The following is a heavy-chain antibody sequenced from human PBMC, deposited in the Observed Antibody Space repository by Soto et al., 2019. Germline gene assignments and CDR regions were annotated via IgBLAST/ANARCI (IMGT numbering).Heavy chain of an antibody. J-gene: IGHJ6*02. Sequence: SVKVSCKASGGTFSSYAISWVRQAPGQGLEWMGGIIPIFGTANYAQKFQGRVTITADESTSTACMELSSLRSEDTAVYYCARDPGPALSAGAYYYGMDVWGQGTTVTVYS. V-gene: IGHV1-69*13. CDR1: GGTFSSYA. D-gene: IGHD3-10*01. CDR3: ARDPGPALSAGAYYYGMDV. CDR2: IIPIFGTA.